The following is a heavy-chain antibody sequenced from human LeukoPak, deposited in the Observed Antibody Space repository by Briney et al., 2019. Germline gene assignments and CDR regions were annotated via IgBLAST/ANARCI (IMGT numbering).Heavy chain of an antibody. Sequence: GGSLRLSCAASGFMFSKNAMHWVRQAPGKGLECVAFIRHDGTKKDYADSVKGRFTISRDNSNNTLTLQMNSLRADDTAVYYCAKFSYGDYVYWGQGTLVTVSS. V-gene: IGHV3-30*02. CDR3: AKFSYGDYVY. CDR2: IRHDGTKK. CDR1: GFMFSKNA. J-gene: IGHJ4*02. D-gene: IGHD4-17*01.